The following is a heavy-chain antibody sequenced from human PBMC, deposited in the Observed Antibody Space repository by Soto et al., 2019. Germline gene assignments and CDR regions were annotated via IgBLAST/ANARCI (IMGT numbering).Heavy chain of an antibody. D-gene: IGHD1-7*01. Sequence: SETLSLTCAVYGGSFSGYYWSWIRQPPGKGLEWIGEINHSGSTNYNPSLKSRVTISVDTSKNQFSLKLSSVTAADTAVYYCARGEGYNWNYYFDYWGQGTLVTVSS. V-gene: IGHV4-34*01. J-gene: IGHJ4*02. CDR3: ARGEGYNWNYYFDY. CDR1: GGSFSGYY. CDR2: INHSGST.